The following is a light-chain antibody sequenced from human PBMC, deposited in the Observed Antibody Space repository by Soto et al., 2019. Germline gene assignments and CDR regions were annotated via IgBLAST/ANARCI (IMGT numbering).Light chain of an antibody. Sequence: EIVMTQSPATLSVSPGERATLSCRASQSVSSNLAWYQQKPGQDPWLLIYGASTRATGIPARFSASGSGTEFTLTISGLQSENFAVYYCQQYNNWPKTFGQGTKVEIK. CDR2: GAS. CDR3: QQYNNWPKT. V-gene: IGKV3-15*01. CDR1: QSVSSN. J-gene: IGKJ1*01.